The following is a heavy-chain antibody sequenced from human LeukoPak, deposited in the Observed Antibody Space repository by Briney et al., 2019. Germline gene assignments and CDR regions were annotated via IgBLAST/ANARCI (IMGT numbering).Heavy chain of an antibody. CDR1: GYIFTNYG. Sequence: ASVKVSCKASGYIFTNYGISWVRQAPGQGLEWMGWISAYNGNTNSAQKLQGRVTMTTDTSTSTAYMELRSLRSDDTAVYFCARDQVALPLDGFDIWGQGTMVTVSS. CDR3: ARDQVALPLDGFDI. J-gene: IGHJ3*02. CDR2: ISAYNGNT. D-gene: IGHD2-15*01. V-gene: IGHV1-18*01.